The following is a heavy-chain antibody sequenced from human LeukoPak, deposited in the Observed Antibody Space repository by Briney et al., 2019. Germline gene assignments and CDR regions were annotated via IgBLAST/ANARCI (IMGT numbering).Heavy chain of an antibody. CDR2: INSDGSSS. V-gene: IGHV3-74*03. CDR3: ARESAIVRVPFDN. Sequence: PGGSLRLSCATSGFAFSRYWMHWVRKTPGKGLVWVSRINSDGSSSTHADSVKGRFTISRDNAKNMLYLQLNSLRAEDTAVYYCARESAIVRVPFDNWGQGTLVNVSS. J-gene: IGHJ4*02. CDR1: GFAFSRYW. D-gene: IGHD1-26*01.